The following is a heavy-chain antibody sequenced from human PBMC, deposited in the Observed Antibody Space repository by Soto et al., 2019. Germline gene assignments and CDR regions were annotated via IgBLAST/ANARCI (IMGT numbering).Heavy chain of an antibody. CDR2: IYPNDSDT. CDR3: ARGGVSTRPFDY. D-gene: IGHD3-3*01. CDR1: GYNFAGYW. J-gene: IGHJ4*02. Sequence: GESLKISCKGSGYNFAGYWIAWVRQMPGKGLELMGIIYPNDSDTRYRPSFQGQVTISADKSISSAYLQWSSLRASDTAMYYCARGGVSTRPFDYWGQGDTVTVSS. V-gene: IGHV5-51*01.